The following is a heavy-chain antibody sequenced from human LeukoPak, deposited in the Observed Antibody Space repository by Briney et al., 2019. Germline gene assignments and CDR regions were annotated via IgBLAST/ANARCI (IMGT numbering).Heavy chain of an antibody. Sequence: GGSLRLSCAASGFTFSSYWMHWVRQAPGKGLVWVSRINTDGSSTSYADSAKGRFTISRDNAKNTLYLQMNSLRAEDTAVYYCARVYDYVWGSYPNFDYWGQGTLVTVSS. CDR3: ARVYDYVWGSYPNFDY. V-gene: IGHV3-74*01. CDR1: GFTFSSYW. D-gene: IGHD3-16*02. CDR2: INTDGSST. J-gene: IGHJ4*02.